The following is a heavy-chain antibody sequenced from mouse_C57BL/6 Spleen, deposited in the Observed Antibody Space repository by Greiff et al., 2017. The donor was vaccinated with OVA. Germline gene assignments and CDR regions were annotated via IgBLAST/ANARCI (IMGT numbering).Heavy chain of an antibody. CDR3: ARSGYGSSYGYFDV. CDR2: IYPGDGDT. J-gene: IGHJ1*03. CDR1: GYAFSSSW. D-gene: IGHD1-1*01. V-gene: IGHV1-82*01. Sequence: QVQLQQSGPELVKPGASVKISCKASGYAFSSSWMNWVKQRPGKGLEWIGRIYPGDGDTNYNGKFKGKATLTADKSSSTAYMQLSSLTSEDSAAYFCARSGYGSSYGYFDVWGTGTTVTVSS.